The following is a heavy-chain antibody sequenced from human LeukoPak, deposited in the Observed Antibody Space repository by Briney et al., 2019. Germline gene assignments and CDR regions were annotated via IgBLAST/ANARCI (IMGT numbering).Heavy chain of an antibody. Sequence: GESLKISCKGSGYSFTSYWIDWVRQMPGKGLESMRIIYPGDSDTRYSPSFQGQVTISADKSISTAYLQWSSLKASDTAMYYCARRAYDSSAYVFDYWGRGTLVTVSS. CDR3: ARRAYDSSAYVFDY. J-gene: IGHJ4*02. CDR2: IYPGDSDT. CDR1: GYSFTSYW. D-gene: IGHD3-22*01. V-gene: IGHV5-51*01.